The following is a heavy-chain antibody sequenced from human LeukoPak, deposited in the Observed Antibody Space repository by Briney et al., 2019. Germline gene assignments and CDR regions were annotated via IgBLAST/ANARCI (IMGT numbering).Heavy chain of an antibody. V-gene: IGHV3-15*01. CDR3: TAGLGKTDDDS. D-gene: IGHD4-11*01. CDR1: GFNFNDAW. CDR2: VRTTAEGETT. Sequence: GGSLRLSCEGSGFNFNDAWMSWIRQAPGKGLEWVGRVRTTAEGETTDYAAPVRGRFIISRDDSKSMVYLQMNRLETEDTASYYCTAGLGKTDDDSWGQGTLVTVSS. J-gene: IGHJ4*02.